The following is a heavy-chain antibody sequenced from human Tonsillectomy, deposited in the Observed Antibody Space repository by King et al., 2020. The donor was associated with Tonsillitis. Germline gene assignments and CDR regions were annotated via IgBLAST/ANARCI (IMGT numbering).Heavy chain of an antibody. Sequence: VQLVESGGGVVQPGRSLRLSCAASGFTFSSYGMHWVRQAPGKGLEWVAVIWYDGSNKYYADSVKGRFTISRDNSKNTLYLQMNSLRAEDTAVYYCARGDGFFDIWAKGQWSPSLQ. CDR2: IWYDGSNK. V-gene: IGHV3-33*08. CDR3: ARGDGFFDI. D-gene: IGHD5-24*01. J-gene: IGHJ3*02. CDR1: GFTFSSYG.